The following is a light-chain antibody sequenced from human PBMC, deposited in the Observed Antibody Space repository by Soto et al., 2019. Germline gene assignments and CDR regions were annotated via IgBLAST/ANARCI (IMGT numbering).Light chain of an antibody. Sequence: QSALTQPASVSGSPGQSITISCTGSSSDIGGYNYVSWYQQYPGKAPKLIIYEVNNRPSGISNRFSASKYGNTASLTISGLQAEDETDYYCSSYTNSDTWVFGGGTKVTVL. CDR3: SSYTNSDTWV. CDR2: EVN. V-gene: IGLV2-14*01. CDR1: SSDIGGYNY. J-gene: IGLJ3*02.